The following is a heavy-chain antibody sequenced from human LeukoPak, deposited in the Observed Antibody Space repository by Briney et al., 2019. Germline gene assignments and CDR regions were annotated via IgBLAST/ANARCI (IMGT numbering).Heavy chain of an antibody. CDR2: IPYDGSDK. V-gene: IGHV3-30*02. Sequence: TGGSLRLSCAASGFSFSTYAMHWVRQAPGKGLEWVAFIPYDGSDKYYADSVKGRFTISRDNSKNTLYLQMNSLRDEDTAVYYCAGDSDYWGQGNLVTVSS. CDR1: GFSFSTYA. CDR3: AGDSDY. J-gene: IGHJ4*02.